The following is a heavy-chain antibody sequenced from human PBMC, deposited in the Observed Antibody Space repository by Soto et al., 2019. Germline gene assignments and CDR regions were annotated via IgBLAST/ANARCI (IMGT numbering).Heavy chain of an antibody. Sequence: SETLSLTCTVSGGSISSGDYYWSWIRQPPGKGLEWIGYIYYNGSTNYNPSLKSRVTVSVDTSKSQFSLMLNSVTAADTAVYYCVRDGSSGWYYYGMDVWGQGTPVTVSS. D-gene: IGHD6-19*01. J-gene: IGHJ6*02. CDR2: IYYNGST. CDR3: VRDGSSGWYYYGMDV. CDR1: GGSISSGDYY. V-gene: IGHV4-61*08.